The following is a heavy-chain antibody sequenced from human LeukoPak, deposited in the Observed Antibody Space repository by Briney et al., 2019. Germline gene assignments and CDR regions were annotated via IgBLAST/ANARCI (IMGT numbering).Heavy chain of an antibody. J-gene: IGHJ4*02. Sequence: GESLKISCRGSGYSFTSYWIGWVRQMPGKGLEWMGIIYPGDSDTRYSPSFQGQVTISADKSISTAYLQWSSLKASDIAMYYCARQVLDTAMVIFDYWGQGTLVTVSS. CDR3: ARQVLDTAMVIFDY. V-gene: IGHV5-51*01. CDR1: GYSFTSYW. D-gene: IGHD5-18*01. CDR2: IYPGDSDT.